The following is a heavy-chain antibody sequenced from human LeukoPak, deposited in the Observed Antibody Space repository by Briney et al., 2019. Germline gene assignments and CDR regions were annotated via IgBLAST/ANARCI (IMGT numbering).Heavy chain of an antibody. CDR1: GFIFSRYD. CDR2: ISFAGDKT. D-gene: IGHD3-22*01. V-gene: IGHV3-23*01. Sequence: GGSLRLSCAASGFIFSRYDMSWVRQPPEEGLEWVSTISFAGDKTAYTDSVKGRFIISRDNPKNTVYLQMSSLRAEDTAVYYCAKRRASDGSGYRAFEFWGQGTLVTVSP. J-gene: IGHJ4*02. CDR3: AKRRASDGSGYRAFEF.